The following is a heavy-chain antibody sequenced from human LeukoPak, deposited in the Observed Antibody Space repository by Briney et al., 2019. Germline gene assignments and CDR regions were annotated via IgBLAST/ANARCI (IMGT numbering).Heavy chain of an antibody. Sequence: EASVTVSCKASGYTFTGYYMHWVRQAPGQGLEWMGRINPNSGGTNYAQKFQDRVTMTRDTSISTTYMELSRLRSDDTAVYYCARLSIIAAATIGWGQGTLVTVSS. CDR3: ARLSIIAAATIG. V-gene: IGHV1-2*06. CDR2: INPNSGGT. D-gene: IGHD1-26*01. J-gene: IGHJ4*02. CDR1: GYTFTGYY.